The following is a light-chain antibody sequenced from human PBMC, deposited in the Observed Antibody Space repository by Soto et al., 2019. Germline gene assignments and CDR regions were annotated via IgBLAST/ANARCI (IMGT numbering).Light chain of an antibody. Sequence: QPVLTQSPSASASLGASVKLTCTLSSGHSSYAIAWHQQQPEKGPRYLMKLNSDGSHSKGDGIPDRFPGSSSGAERYLPISGLESEDDADYDCQTWGTGSPWGCGGGTKLTVL. CDR2: LNSDGSH. CDR3: QTWGTGSPWG. J-gene: IGLJ3*02. CDR1: SGHSSYA. V-gene: IGLV4-69*01.